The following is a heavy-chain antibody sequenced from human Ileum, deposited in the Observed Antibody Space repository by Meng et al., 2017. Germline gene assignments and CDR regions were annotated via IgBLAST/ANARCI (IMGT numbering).Heavy chain of an antibody. J-gene: IGHJ4*02. D-gene: IGHD5-18*01. CDR2: IYYDGSS. V-gene: IGHV4-30-4*01. Sequence: QVQLQESGPGLVKPSQTLSLPCSVANGSLPNVNNYWNWIRQAPGQALEHIGYIYYDGSSYATPSLKSRVTMSIDTSTNQFSLRLDSVTAADTAVYYCAREFYVDTAMVIDSWGPGALVTVSS. CDR3: AREFYVDTAMVIDS. CDR1: NGSLPNVNNY.